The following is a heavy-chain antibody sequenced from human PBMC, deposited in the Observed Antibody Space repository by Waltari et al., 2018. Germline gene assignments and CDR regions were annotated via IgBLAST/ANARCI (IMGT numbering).Heavy chain of an antibody. Sequence: QVQLQESGPGLVKPSETLSLTCAVSGGSFSNYWWGWIRQPPGKGLEWIGSIYSSRGSTKYNPPLKSRATISRDTSKNQFSLKVDSVTAADTAVYYCARRYSGAWNVDYWGQGVLVTVSS. CDR3: ARRYSGAWNVDY. J-gene: IGHJ4*02. V-gene: IGHV4-4*07. CDR1: GGSFSNYW. CDR2: IYSSRGST. D-gene: IGHD6-25*01.